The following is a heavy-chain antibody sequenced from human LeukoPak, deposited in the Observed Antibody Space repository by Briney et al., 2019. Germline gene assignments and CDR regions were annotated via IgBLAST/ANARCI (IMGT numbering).Heavy chain of an antibody. Sequence: TLXLTCTVSXAXXSSXYWSWVXQXPGGGXEWVGDISNSGSPSYNPSFKRGGTFSADPSKHHLSLKLNSVTPADTAVYFCARGGAGPLRDWGQGTLVTVSS. J-gene: IGHJ4*02. V-gene: IGHV4-59*13. CDR1: XAXXSSXY. CDR2: ISNSGSP. D-gene: IGHD3-16*01. CDR3: ARGGAGPLRD.